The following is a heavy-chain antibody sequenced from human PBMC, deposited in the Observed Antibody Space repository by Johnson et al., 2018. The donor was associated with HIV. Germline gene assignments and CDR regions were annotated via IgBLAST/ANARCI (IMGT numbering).Heavy chain of an antibody. CDR3: ARVGGSWMLDDFDI. CDR1: GFTFSSYW. D-gene: IGHD3-10*01. Sequence: VQLVESGGGVVQPGGSLRLSCAASGFTFSSYWMSWVRQAPGKGLEWVANIKQDGSEKYYVGSLEGRFTISRDNAKNSLYLQMNSLRAEDTAVYYCARVGGSWMLDDFDIWGQGTVVTVSS. J-gene: IGHJ3*02. V-gene: IGHV3-7*01. CDR2: IKQDGSEK.